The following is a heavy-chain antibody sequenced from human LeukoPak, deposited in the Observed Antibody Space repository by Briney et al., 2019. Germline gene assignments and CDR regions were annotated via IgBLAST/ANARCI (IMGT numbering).Heavy chain of an antibody. J-gene: IGHJ4*02. CDR1: GGSISSYY. CDR2: IYYSGST. CDR3: ARVKNQRWLQLWYFDY. D-gene: IGHD5-24*01. Sequence: SETLSLTCTVSGGSISSYYWSWIRQPPGKGLEWIGYIYYSGSTNYNPSLKSRVTISVDTSKNQFSLKLSSVTAADTAVYYCARVKNQRWLQLWYFDYWGQGTLVTVS. V-gene: IGHV4-59*01.